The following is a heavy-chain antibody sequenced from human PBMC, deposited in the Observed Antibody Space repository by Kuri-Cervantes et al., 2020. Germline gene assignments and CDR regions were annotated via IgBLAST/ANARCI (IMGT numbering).Heavy chain of an antibody. J-gene: IGHJ6*02. CDR2: IWYDGSNK. Sequence: GESLKISCAASGFTFSSYGMHWVRQAPGKGLEWVAVIWYDGSNKYYADSVKGRFTISRDNSRNTLYLQMNSLRAEDTAVYYCAKGRSVNWNYFSGMDVWGQGTTVTVSS. CDR3: AKGRSVNWNYFSGMDV. V-gene: IGHV3-33*06. D-gene: IGHD1-1*01. CDR1: GFTFSSYG.